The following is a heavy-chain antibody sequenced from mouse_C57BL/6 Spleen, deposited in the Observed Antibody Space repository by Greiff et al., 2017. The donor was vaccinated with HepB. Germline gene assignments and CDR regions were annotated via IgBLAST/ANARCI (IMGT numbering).Heavy chain of an antibody. CDR2: INPSNGGT. J-gene: IGHJ2*01. D-gene: IGHD1-1*01. V-gene: IGHV1-53*01. CDR1: GYTFTSYW. Sequence: VQLQQPGTELVKPGASVKLSCKASGYTFTSYWMHWVKQSPGQGLEWIGNINPSNGGTNYNEKFKSKATLTVDKSSSTAYMQVSSLTSEDSAVYYCARLVGDYYGSSLDYWGQGTTLTVSS. CDR3: ARLVGDYYGSSLDY.